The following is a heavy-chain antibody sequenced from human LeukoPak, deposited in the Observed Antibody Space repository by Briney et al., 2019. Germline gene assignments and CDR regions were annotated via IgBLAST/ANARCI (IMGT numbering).Heavy chain of an antibody. V-gene: IGHV3-30*18. CDR1: GFTFSNYG. J-gene: IGHJ4*02. CDR3: ANYGDYQYFDY. CDR2: ISYDGTNK. Sequence: GWSLRLSCAASGFTFSNYGMHWVRQAPGKGLEWVAVISYDGTNKYYADSVKGRFTISRDNSKNTLYLQMNSLKTDDTAVYYCANYGDYQYFDYWGQGTPVTVSS. D-gene: IGHD4-17*01.